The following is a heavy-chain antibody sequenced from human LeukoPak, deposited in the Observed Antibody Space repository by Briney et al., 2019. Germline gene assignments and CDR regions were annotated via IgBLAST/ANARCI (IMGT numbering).Heavy chain of an antibody. Sequence: PGGSLRLSCATSEFTFSMYFMAWFRQVPGKGLEWVSSIAGSRDTNYADSVKGRFTISRDNAKNSLHLQMSSLRAEDTAVYYCARENYYKFDFWGQGTLVTVSS. CDR2: IAGSRDT. CDR1: EFTFSMYF. D-gene: IGHD3-22*01. J-gene: IGHJ4*02. V-gene: IGHV3-11*05. CDR3: ARENYYKFDF.